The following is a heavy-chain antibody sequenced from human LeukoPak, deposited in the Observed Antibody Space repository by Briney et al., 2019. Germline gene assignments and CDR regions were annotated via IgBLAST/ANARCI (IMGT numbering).Heavy chain of an antibody. V-gene: IGHV3-23*01. D-gene: IGHD3-10*01. CDR1: GFTFSSYG. CDR2: ISGSGGST. Sequence: GGSLRLSCAASGFTFSSYGMSWVRQAPGKGLEWVSAISGSGGSTYYADSVKGRFTISRDNAKNSLYLQVNSLRAEDTAVYYCARDPMVRGVFDYWGQGTLVTVSS. J-gene: IGHJ4*02. CDR3: ARDPMVRGVFDY.